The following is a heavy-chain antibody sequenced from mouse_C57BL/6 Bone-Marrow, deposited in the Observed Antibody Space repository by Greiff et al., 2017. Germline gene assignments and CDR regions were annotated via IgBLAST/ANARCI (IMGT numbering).Heavy chain of an antibody. CDR1: GFNIKDAY. Sequence: VQLQQSGAELVRPGASVKLSCTASGFNIKDAYIHWVKQRPDQGLEWIGWIDPEIGDTEYAPKFPGKATITSDTSSNTAYQQHSSLTSEDTAVYYCSACDGNYFDFWGQGTPLTVAS. CDR2: IDPEIGDT. J-gene: IGHJ2*01. V-gene: IGHV14-4*01. CDR3: SACDGNYFDF. D-gene: IGHD2-3*01.